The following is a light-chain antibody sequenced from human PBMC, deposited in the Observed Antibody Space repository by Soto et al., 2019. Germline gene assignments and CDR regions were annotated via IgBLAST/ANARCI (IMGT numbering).Light chain of an antibody. Sequence: EIVLTQSPGTLSLSPGERATLSCRTNQSVSSGYLAWYQQKPGQAPRLLIYGASNRATGIPDRFSGSGSGTDFTLTISRLEPEDFAVYYCQQYGSSPCTFGPGTKVDIK. V-gene: IGKV3-20*01. CDR2: GAS. J-gene: IGKJ3*01. CDR3: QQYGSSPCT. CDR1: QSVSSGY.